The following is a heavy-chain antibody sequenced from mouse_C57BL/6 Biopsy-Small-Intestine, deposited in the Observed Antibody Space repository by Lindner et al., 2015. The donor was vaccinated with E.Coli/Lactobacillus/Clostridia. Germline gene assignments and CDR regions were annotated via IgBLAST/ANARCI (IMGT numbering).Heavy chain of an antibody. Sequence: VQLQESGPNLVRPSQTLSLTCTITGFSINSDCYWIWIRQFPGNKLEYIGYTFYSGITYYNPSIESRTYITRDTSKNQFSLKLSSVTTEDTATYYCARDYYVGSYWSFDVWGAGTTVTASS. J-gene: IGHJ1*01. CDR3: ARDYYVGSYWSFDV. CDR1: GFSINSDCY. D-gene: IGHD1-1*01. V-gene: IGHV3-3*01. CDR2: TFYSGIT.